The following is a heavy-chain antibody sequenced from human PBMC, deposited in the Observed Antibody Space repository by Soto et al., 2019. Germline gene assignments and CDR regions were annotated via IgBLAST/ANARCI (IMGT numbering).Heavy chain of an antibody. V-gene: IGHV3-33*01. Sequence: GGSLRLSCAASGFTFSSYGMHWVRQAPGKGLEWVAVIWYDGSNKYYADSVKGRFTISRDNSKNTLYLQMSSLRSEDTAVYYCARDESRPRSNFDYWGQGTLVTVSS. CDR3: ARDESRPRSNFDY. CDR2: IWYDGSNK. J-gene: IGHJ4*02. CDR1: GFTFSSYG.